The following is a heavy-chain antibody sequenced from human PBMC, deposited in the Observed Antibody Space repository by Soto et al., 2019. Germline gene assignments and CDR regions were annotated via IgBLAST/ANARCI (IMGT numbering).Heavy chain of an antibody. J-gene: IGHJ4*02. Sequence: QVRLVQSGAEVQKPGASVKVSCKASGYTFTSYYMPWVRQAPGQGLEWMGIISPDGGRTSNAQKFQGRVTMTRDTSTSTVYMELSSLRSEDTAVYDCATRDPGHYWGQGTLVTVSS. CDR3: ATRDPGHY. CDR2: ISPDGGRT. CDR1: GYTFTSYY. V-gene: IGHV1-46*01.